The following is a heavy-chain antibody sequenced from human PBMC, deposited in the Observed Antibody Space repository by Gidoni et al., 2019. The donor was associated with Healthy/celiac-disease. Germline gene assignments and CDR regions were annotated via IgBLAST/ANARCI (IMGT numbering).Heavy chain of an antibody. D-gene: IGHD5-12*01. CDR2: IYWNDDK. V-gene: IGHV2-5*01. J-gene: IGHJ4*02. CDR1: GFSLSTSGVG. Sequence: QITLKESGPTLVKPTQTLTLTCTFSGFSLSTSGVGVGWIRQPPGKALEWLALIYWNDDKRYSPSLKSRLTITKDTSKNQVVLTMTNMDPVDTATYYCALGIVATDEWYFDYWGQGTLVTVSS. CDR3: ALGIVATDEWYFDY.